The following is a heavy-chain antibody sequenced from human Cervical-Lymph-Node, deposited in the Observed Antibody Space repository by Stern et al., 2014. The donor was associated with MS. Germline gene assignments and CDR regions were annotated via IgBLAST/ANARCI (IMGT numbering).Heavy chain of an antibody. Sequence: QLQLQESGPGLVKPSQTLSLTCTVSGGSISSGGYYWSWIRQHPGKGLEWIGDIYYSGSTYYNPFLPNRVTLSPITSKNPFSLHLSSLAVAYTAVYYCARLSADSSGYYYVASDYWGQGTLVTVSS. CDR2: IYYSGST. V-gene: IGHV4-31*03. J-gene: IGHJ4*02. CDR3: ARLSADSSGYYYVASDY. D-gene: IGHD3-22*01. CDR1: GGSISSGGYY.